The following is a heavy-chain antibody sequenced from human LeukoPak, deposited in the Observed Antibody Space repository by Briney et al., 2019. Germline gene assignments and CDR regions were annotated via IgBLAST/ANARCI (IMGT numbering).Heavy chain of an antibody. D-gene: IGHD1-26*01. J-gene: IGHJ6*02. V-gene: IGHV3-43*01. CDR1: GFTFHDYT. Sequence: PGGSLRLSCAASGFTFHDYTMHWVRQVPGKGLEWLSVIDWGAANTYYADSVKGRFTISRDNSKNTLYLQMNSLRAEDTAVYYCARVVSGSYGRYYYYYYGMDVWGQGTTVTVSS. CDR3: ARVVSGSYGRYYYYYYGMDV. CDR2: IDWGAANT.